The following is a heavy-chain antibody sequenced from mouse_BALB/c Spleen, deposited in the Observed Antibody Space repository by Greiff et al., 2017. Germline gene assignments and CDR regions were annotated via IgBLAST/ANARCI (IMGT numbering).Heavy chain of an antibody. J-gene: IGHJ1*01. CDR3: ARGDGNYPDWYFDV. Sequence: EVKVVESGGGLVKPGGSLKLSCAASGFTFSSYAMSWVRQTPEKRLEWVASISSGGSTYYPDSVKGRFTISRDNARNILYLQMSSLRSEDTAMYYCARGDGNYPDWYFDVWGAGTTVTVSS. CDR2: ISSGGST. V-gene: IGHV5-6-5*01. D-gene: IGHD2-1*01. CDR1: GFTFSSYA.